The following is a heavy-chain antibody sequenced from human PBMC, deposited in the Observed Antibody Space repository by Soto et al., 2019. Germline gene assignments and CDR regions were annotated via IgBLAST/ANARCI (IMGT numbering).Heavy chain of an antibody. CDR1: GGSISSSNW. V-gene: IGHV4-4*02. CDR3: ARDFGYGGYGDY. CDR2: IYHSGST. Sequence: QVQLQESGPGLVKPSGTLSLTCAVSGGSISSSNWWSWVRQPPGKGLEWIGEIYHSGSTNYNPSLKSRVTISGDKSKNQFALTMSSVTAADTAVYYCARDFGYGGYGDYWGQGTLVTVSS. D-gene: IGHD5-12*01. J-gene: IGHJ4*02.